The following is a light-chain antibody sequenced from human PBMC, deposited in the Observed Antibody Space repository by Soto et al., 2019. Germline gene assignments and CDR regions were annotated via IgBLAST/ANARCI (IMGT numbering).Light chain of an antibody. Sequence: QSVLTQPASVSGPPVQCITISCTGTSSDVGGYNYVSWYQQHPGKAPKLMIYDVSNRPSGVSNRFSGSKSVNTASLTISGLQAEDEADYYCSSYTSSSTYVFGTGTKVTVL. V-gene: IGLV2-14*01. CDR3: SSYTSSSTYV. CDR1: SSDVGGYNY. CDR2: DVS. J-gene: IGLJ1*01.